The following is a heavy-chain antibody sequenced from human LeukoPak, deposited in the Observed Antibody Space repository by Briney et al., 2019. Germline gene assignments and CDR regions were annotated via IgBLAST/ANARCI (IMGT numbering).Heavy chain of an antibody. CDR1: GYTFTSYG. CDR2: ISAYNGNT. D-gene: IGHD4-23*01. V-gene: IGHV1-18*01. J-gene: IGHJ6*02. Sequence: SVKVSCRASGYTFTSYGISWVRQAPAQGPGWMGWISAYNGNTNYAQNLQGRVTMTTDTTTSTAYMELRSLRSDDTAVYYCARARTVAYYSYGMDVWGQGTTVTVSS. CDR3: ARARTVAYYSYGMDV.